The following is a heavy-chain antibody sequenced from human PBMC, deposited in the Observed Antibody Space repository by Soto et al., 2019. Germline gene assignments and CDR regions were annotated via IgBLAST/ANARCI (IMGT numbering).Heavy chain of an antibody. D-gene: IGHD1-26*01. V-gene: IGHV3-33*01. CDR2: IWYDENTK. CDR1: RFTFSSYG. CDR3: ARDPTTGLYAMDV. J-gene: IGHJ6*02. Sequence: LRLSCAACRFTFSSYGIHWVRQAPGKGLEWVAVIWYDENTKYYADSVKGRFTISRDNSKNTLYLQMNSLRAEDTAVYYCARDPTTGLYAMDVWGHGTTVTVSS.